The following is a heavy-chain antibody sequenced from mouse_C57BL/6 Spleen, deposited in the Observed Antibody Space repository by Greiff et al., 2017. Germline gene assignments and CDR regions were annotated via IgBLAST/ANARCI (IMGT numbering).Heavy chain of an antibody. J-gene: IGHJ1*03. V-gene: IGHV3-6*01. CDR2: ISYDGSN. CDR3: ASGSYWYFDV. D-gene: IGHD4-1*01. Sequence: ESGPGLVKPSQSLSLTCSVTGYSITSGYYWNWIRQFPGNKLEWMGYISYDGSNNYNPSLKNRISITRDTSKNQFFLKLNSVTTEDTATYYCASGSYWYFDVWGTGTTVTVSS. CDR1: GYSITSGYY.